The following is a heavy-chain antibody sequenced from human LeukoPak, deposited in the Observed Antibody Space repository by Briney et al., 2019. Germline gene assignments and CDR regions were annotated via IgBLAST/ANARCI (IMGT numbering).Heavy chain of an antibody. J-gene: IGHJ4*02. V-gene: IGHV3-23*01. D-gene: IGHD1-26*01. CDR3: AKDRGY. CDR2: ISGGGGTT. CDR1: GLTFSTYG. Sequence: GGSLRLSCETSGLTFSTYGMTWVRQAPGKGLEWVSAISGGGGTTYYADSVKGRFTIPRDNSKNTLYLQMSSLRVEDTAVYYCAKDRGYWGQGTLVTVSS.